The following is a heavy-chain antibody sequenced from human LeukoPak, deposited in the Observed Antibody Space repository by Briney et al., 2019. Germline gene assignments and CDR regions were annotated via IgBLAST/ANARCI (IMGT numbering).Heavy chain of an antibody. CDR1: GFTFSTYD. D-gene: IGHD6-19*01. V-gene: IGHV3-23*01. Sequence: AGGSLRLSCAASGFTFSTYDMNWVRQAPGKGLEWVSSISDSGGSTYYADSVKGRFTISRDNSKNTLYLQMNSLRAEDTAIYYCANSGIYSSVRFNDVFDMWGQGTMVTVSS. CDR2: ISDSGGST. J-gene: IGHJ3*02. CDR3: ANSGIYSSVRFNDVFDM.